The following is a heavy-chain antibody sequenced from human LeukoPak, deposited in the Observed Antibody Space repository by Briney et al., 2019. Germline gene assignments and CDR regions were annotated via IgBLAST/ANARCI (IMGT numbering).Heavy chain of an antibody. Sequence: PSETLSLTCTVSGGSISSSSYYWGWIRQPPGKGLEWIGSIYYSGSTYYNPSLKSRVTISVDTSKNQFSLKLSSVTAADTAVYYCARPEWFDPWGQGTLVTVSS. CDR1: GGSISSSSYY. V-gene: IGHV4-39*01. CDR3: ARPEWFDP. CDR2: IYYSGST. J-gene: IGHJ5*02.